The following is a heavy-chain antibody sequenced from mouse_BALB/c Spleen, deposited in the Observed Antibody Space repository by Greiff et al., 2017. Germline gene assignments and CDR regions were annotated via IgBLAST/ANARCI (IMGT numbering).Heavy chain of an antibody. D-gene: IGHD4-1*01. CDR2: ISTYYGDA. J-gene: IGHJ2*01. CDR1: GYTFTDYA. V-gene: IGHV1S137*01. CDR3: ARAGTNFDY. Sequence: QVHVKQSGAELVRPGVSVKISCKGSGYTFTDYAMHWVKQSHAKSLEWIGVISTYYGDASYNQKFKGKATMTVDKSSSTAYMELARLTSEDSAIYYCARAGTNFDYWGQGTTLTVSS.